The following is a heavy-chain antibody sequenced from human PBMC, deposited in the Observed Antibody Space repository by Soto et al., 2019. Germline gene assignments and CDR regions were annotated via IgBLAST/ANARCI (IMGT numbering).Heavy chain of an antibody. CDR2: INPNSGGT. V-gene: IGHV1-2*02. Sequence: ASVKVSCKASGYTFTGYYMHWVRQAPGQGLAWMGWINPNSGGTNYAQKFQGRVTMTRDTSISTAYMELSRLRSDDTAVYYCARASRELLSGFDYWGQGTLVTVSS. J-gene: IGHJ4*02. D-gene: IGHD1-26*01. CDR1: GYTFTGYY. CDR3: ARASRELLSGFDY.